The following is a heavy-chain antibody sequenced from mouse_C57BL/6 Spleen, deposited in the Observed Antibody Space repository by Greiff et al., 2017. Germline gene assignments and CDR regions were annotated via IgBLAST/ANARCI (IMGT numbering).Heavy chain of an antibody. Sequence: EVKLMESGGGLVQPGGSLSLSCAASGFTFTDYYMSWVRQPPGKALEWLGFIRNKANGYTTEYNASVKGRFTISRDNSKSILYLQMTALRAEDSSPYYCARLYDYDGFDYWGQSATLTGSS. V-gene: IGHV7-3*01. CDR3: ARLYDYDGFDY. CDR2: IRNKANGYTT. J-gene: IGHJ2*01. CDR1: GFTFTDYY. D-gene: IGHD2-4*01.